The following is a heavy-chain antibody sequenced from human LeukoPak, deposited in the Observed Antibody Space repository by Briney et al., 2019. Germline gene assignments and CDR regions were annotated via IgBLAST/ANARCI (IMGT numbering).Heavy chain of an antibody. D-gene: IGHD3-3*01. V-gene: IGHV3-7*01. CDR3: ASRRSGTYAY. CDR1: GLTFSSYW. J-gene: IGHJ4*02. CDR2: MNQDGSER. Sequence: GGSLRLSCAASGLTFSSYWMSWVRQAPGKGLEWVANMNQDGSERYYVDSVKGRFTISRDNAKNSLYLQMSSLRAEDTAVYYCASRRSGTYAYWGQGTLDTVSS.